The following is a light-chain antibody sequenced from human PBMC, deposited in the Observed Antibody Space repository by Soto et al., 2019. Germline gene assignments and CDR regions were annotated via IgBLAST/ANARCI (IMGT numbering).Light chain of an antibody. CDR3: QQYGSSGT. CDR1: QSLSSTN. V-gene: IGKV3-20*01. J-gene: IGKJ1*01. Sequence: EIVLTQSPGTLSLSPGERATLPCTASQSLSSTNLAWCQHKPGQAPRLLIYGVSIRATGIPDRFGGSGSGTDFTLTISRLEPEDFAVYYCQQYGSSGTFGQGTKVDIK. CDR2: GVS.